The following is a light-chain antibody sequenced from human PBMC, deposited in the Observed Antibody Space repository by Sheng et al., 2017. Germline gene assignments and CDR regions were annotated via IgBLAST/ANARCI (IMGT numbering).Light chain of an antibody. J-gene: IGLJ1*01. CDR3: SSYRGSSTLLYV. V-gene: IGLV2-14*03. CDR1: SNDVGGYNY. Sequence: QSALTQPASVSGSPGQSITISCTGTSNDVGGYNYVSWYQQHPGKAPKLMIYDVSNRPSGVSNRFSGSKSGNTASLTISGLQAEDEADYYCSSYRGSSTLLYVFGTGTKVTVL. CDR2: DVS.